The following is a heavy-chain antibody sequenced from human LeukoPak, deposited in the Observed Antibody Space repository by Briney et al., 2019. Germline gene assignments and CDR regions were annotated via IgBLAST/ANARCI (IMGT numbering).Heavy chain of an antibody. CDR1: GDTFTGYY. V-gene: IGHV1-2*06. CDR3: ARGRGVIAAAGTTRNWFDP. D-gene: IGHD6-13*01. Sequence: ASVKVSCKASGDTFTGYYMHWVRQAPGQGLKWMGRIKPNSGGTNYAQKVQGRVTMTRDTSSSTAYMELRRLRSDGTAVYYCARGRGVIAAAGTTRNWFDPWGQGTLVTVSS. J-gene: IGHJ5*02. CDR2: IKPNSGGT.